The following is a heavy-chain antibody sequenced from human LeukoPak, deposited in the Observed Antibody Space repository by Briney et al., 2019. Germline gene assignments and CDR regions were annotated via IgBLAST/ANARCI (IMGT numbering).Heavy chain of an antibody. CDR3: ARAGDILTGYYSLDIRPAGDY. V-gene: IGHV3-21*01. J-gene: IGHJ4*02. Sequence: GGSLRLSCAASGFTFITYNMNWVRQAPGKGLEWVSSISSSSSYIYYADSVKGRFTISRDNAKNSLYLQMNSLRAEDTAVYYCARAGDILTGYYSLDIRPAGDYWGQGTLVTVSS. D-gene: IGHD3-9*01. CDR2: ISSSSSYI. CDR1: GFTFITYN.